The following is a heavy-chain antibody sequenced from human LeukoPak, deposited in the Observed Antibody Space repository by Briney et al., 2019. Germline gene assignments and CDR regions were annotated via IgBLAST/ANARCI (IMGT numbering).Heavy chain of an antibody. J-gene: IGHJ6*03. V-gene: IGHV1-8*01. Sequence: ASVKVSCKASGYKFTSYDFNWVRQATGQGLEWMGWMSPNSGNTGYAQKFQGRVTMTRDTSITTAYMELSSLRSEDTAVYYCARGDLFGYSNFYYYMDVWGKGTTVTVSS. CDR1: GYKFTSYD. D-gene: IGHD4-11*01. CDR2: MSPNSGNT. CDR3: ARGDLFGYSNFYYYMDV.